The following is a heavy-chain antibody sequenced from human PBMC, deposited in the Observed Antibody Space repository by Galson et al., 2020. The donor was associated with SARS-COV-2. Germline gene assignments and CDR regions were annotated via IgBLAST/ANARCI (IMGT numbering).Heavy chain of an antibody. CDR1: GFSVNSNY. J-gene: IGHJ4*02. CDR2: IYSGGGST. D-gene: IGHD5-12*01. Sequence: GGSLRLSCVVSGFSVNSNYMNWVRQAPGKGLEWVSVIYSGGGSTYYADSVKGRFSIFRDTSKNTLYLQMNSLRAEDTAVYYCARDFKSGYDLDYWGQGTLVTVSS. CDR3: ARDFKSGYDLDY. V-gene: IGHV3-66*01.